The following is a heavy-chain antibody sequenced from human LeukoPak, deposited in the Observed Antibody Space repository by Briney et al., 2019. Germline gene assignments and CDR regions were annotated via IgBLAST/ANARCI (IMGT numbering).Heavy chain of an antibody. V-gene: IGHV1-69*04. Sequence: GASVKVSCKASGGTFSSYAISWVRQAPGQGLEWMGRIIPILGIANYAQKFQGRVTITADKSTSTAYMELSSLRSEDTAVYYCARGLGRVSGWPFDPWGQGTLVTVSS. D-gene: IGHD6-19*01. J-gene: IGHJ5*02. CDR3: ARGLGRVSGWPFDP. CDR2: IIPILGIA. CDR1: GGTFSSYA.